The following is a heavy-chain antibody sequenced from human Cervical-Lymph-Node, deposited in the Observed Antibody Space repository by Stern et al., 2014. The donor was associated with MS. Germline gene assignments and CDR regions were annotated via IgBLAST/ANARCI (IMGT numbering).Heavy chain of an antibody. CDR3: AKDFNYYDSSGYYL. CDR1: GFTFDDYA. V-gene: IGHV3-9*01. J-gene: IGHJ5*02. Sequence: EVQLVASGGGLVQPGRSLRLSCAASGFTFDDYAMHWVRQAPGKGLEWVSGISWNSGSIGYADSVKGRFTISRDNAKNSLYLQMNSLRAEDTALYYCAKDFNYYDSSGYYLWGQGTLVTVSS. CDR2: ISWNSGSI. D-gene: IGHD3-22*01.